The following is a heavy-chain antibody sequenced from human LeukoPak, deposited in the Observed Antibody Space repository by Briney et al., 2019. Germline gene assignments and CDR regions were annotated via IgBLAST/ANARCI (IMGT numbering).Heavy chain of an antibody. CDR3: ARSHYDSSGYYRDY. CDR2: INHSGST. CDR1: DGSISSSNYY. V-gene: IGHV4-39*07. J-gene: IGHJ4*02. D-gene: IGHD3-22*01. Sequence: SQTLSLTCSVSDGSISSSNYYWSWIRQPPGKGLEWIGEINHSGSTNYNPSPKSRVTISVDTSKNQFSLKLSSVTAADTAVYYCARSHYDSSGYYRDYWGQGTLVTVSS.